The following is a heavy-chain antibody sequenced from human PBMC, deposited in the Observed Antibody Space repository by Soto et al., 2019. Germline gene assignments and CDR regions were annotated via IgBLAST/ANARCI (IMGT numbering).Heavy chain of an antibody. CDR3: AKHLRNGSPDY. CDR1: GFTFSSYA. Sequence: EVQLLESGGALVQPGGSLRLSCAASGFTFSSYAMSWVRQAPGKGLEWVSLISGSGGGTYYADSVKGRCTISRDKYKNTLYPQMNSLKAEDTAVFYCAKHLRNGSPDYWGQGTLVTVSS. CDR2: ISGSGGGT. J-gene: IGHJ4*02. V-gene: IGHV3-23*01. D-gene: IGHD2-15*01.